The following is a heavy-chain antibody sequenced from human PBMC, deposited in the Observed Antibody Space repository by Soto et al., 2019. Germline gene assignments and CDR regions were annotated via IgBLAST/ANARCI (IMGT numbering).Heavy chain of an antibody. CDR3: AKNVDTATGYDY. J-gene: IGHJ4*02. CDR2: IYHSGST. CDR1: GGSIDSYY. Sequence: PSETLSLTCTVSGGSIDSYYWSWIRQRPGKGLEWIGYIYHSGSTDYNPSLNSRVTISVATSKKQFSLNLTSVTAADTAVYYCAKNVDTATGYDYWGQGALVTVSS. D-gene: IGHD5-18*01. V-gene: IGHV4-59*01.